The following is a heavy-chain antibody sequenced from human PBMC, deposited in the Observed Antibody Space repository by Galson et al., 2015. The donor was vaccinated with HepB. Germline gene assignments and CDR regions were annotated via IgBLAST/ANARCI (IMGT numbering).Heavy chain of an antibody. V-gene: IGHV3-21*01. CDR3: ARSKPPPTSSGSYPFDY. Sequence: SLRLSCAASGFTFNSYTMNWVRQAPGKGLEWVSSISSSSSYMSYADSVKGRFTISRDNAKNSLYLQMNSLRAEDTAVYYCARSKPPPTSSGSYPFDYWGQGTLVTVSS. CDR2: ISSSSSYM. D-gene: IGHD1-26*01. CDR1: GFTFNSYT. J-gene: IGHJ4*02.